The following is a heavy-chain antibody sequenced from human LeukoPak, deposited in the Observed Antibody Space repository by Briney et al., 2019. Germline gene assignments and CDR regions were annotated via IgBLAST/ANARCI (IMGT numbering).Heavy chain of an antibody. Sequence: ASVKVSCKASGYTFTNNYLHWVRQAPGQGLEWMGMIYPRDGSTSYAQNFQGRVTVTRDTSTTTVRMELRGLRSEDTAVYYCARDQEGFDYWGQGTVVTVSS. J-gene: IGHJ4*02. CDR1: GYTFTNNY. V-gene: IGHV1-46*01. CDR3: ARDQEGFDY. CDR2: IYPRDGST.